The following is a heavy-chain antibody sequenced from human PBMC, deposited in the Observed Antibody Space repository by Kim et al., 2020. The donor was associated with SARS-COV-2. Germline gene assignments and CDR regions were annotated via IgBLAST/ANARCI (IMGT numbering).Heavy chain of an antibody. J-gene: IGHJ5*02. CDR3: ARVYSSRGDWLDP. CDR2: INTDTGNP. Sequence: ASVKVSCKTSGYTFTNYAINWVRQAPVQGLEWMGWINTDTGNPTYAQGFTGRYVFSLDTSVSTAYLQINRLKAEDTAIYYCARVYSSRGDWLDPWGQGTLVTVSA. CDR1: GYTFTNYA. V-gene: IGHV7-4-1*02. D-gene: IGHD6-19*01.